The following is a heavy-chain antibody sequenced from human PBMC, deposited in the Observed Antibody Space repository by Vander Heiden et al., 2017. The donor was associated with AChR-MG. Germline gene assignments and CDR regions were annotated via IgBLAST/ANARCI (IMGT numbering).Heavy chain of an antibody. CDR3: AGRGERGGWFDP. CDR1: GGTFSSYA. V-gene: IGHV1-69*01. Sequence: QVQLVQSGAEVKKPGSSVKVSCKASGGTFSSYASNWVGQAPGQGLAWMEGFIPIFGTANYARRFQGRFTITGDESTSKAYMELSSVKSEDTAVYYGAGRGERGGWFDPWGQGTLVTVSS. CDR2: FIPIFGTA. J-gene: IGHJ5*02. D-gene: IGHD1-1*01.